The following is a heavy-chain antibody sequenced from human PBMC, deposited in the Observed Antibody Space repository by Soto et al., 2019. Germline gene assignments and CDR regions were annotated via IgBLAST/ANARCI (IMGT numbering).Heavy chain of an antibody. CDR3: ASNYDSSGYYPGPDAFDI. CDR1: GGSISSGGYY. D-gene: IGHD3-22*01. Sequence: PSETLSLTCTVSGGSISSGGYYWSWIRQHPGKGLEWIGYIYYSGSTYYNPSLKSRVTISVDTSKNQFSLKLSSVTAADTAVYYCASNYDSSGYYPGPDAFDIWGQGTMVTVSS. J-gene: IGHJ3*02. CDR2: IYYSGST. V-gene: IGHV4-31*03.